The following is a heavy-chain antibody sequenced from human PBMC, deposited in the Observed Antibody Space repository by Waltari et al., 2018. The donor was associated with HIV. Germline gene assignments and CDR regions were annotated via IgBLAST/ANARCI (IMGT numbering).Heavy chain of an antibody. CDR3: AHTPNYYDSSGWIIAYHFDY. Sequence: QITLKESGPTLVKPTQTLTLTCTLSGFSLSTSGVGVGWIRQPPGKALEWLALIYGNDDKRYTQSRKSRLTITKDTSKTQVSLTMTNMDPVDTATYYCAHTPNYYDSSGWIIAYHFDYWGQGTLVTISS. CDR1: GFSLSTSGVG. J-gene: IGHJ4*02. D-gene: IGHD3-22*01. V-gene: IGHV2-5*01. CDR2: IYGNDDK.